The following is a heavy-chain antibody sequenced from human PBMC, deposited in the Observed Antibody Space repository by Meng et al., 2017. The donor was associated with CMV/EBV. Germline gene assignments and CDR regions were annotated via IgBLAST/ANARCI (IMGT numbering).Heavy chain of an antibody. D-gene: IGHD3-3*01. Sequence: ASVKVSCKAFAYTFTGYYLHWVRQAPGQGLEWMGWINANSGNTNYAQKLQGRVTMTTDTSTSTAYMELRSLRSDDTAVYYCARDLWKYYDFWSGYRYLDYWGQGTLVTVSS. V-gene: IGHV1-18*04. CDR1: AYTFTGYY. CDR3: ARDLWKYYDFWSGYRYLDY. J-gene: IGHJ4*02. CDR2: INANSGNT.